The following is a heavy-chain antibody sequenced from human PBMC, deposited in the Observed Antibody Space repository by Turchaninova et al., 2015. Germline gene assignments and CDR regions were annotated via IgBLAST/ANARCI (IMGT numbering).Heavy chain of an antibody. J-gene: IGHJ4*02. V-gene: IGHV6-1*01. CDR3: AREKGYSSGWYDFDY. CDR2: TYYRSKWYN. CDR1: GDSVSSNSST. D-gene: IGHD6-19*01. Sequence: QVQLQQSGPGLVRPSQNLPLNCALSGDSVSSNSSTWNWIRQSPSRGLEWLGRTYYRSKWYNEYAVSVKSRMTINPDTSKNQFSLQLNSVTPEDTAVYYCAREKGYSSGWYDFDYWGQGTLVTVSS.